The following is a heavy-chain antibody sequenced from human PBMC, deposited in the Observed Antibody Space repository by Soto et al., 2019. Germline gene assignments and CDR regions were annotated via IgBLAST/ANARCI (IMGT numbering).Heavy chain of an antibody. CDR2: ISYDGSNK. J-gene: IGHJ6*02. Sequence: QVQLVESGGGVVQPGRSLRLSCAASGFTFSSYAMHWVRQAPGKGLEWVAVISYDGSNKYYADSVKGRFTISRDNSKNTLYLQMNSLRAEDTAGYYCARDRIRCNWNDFPYYSYGMDVWGQGTTVTVSS. CDR3: ARDRIRCNWNDFPYYSYGMDV. V-gene: IGHV3-30-3*01. CDR1: GFTFSSYA. D-gene: IGHD1-1*01.